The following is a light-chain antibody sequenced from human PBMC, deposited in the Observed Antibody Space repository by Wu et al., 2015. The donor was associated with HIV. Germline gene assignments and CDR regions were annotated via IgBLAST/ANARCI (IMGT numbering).Light chain of an antibody. J-gene: IGKJ4*01. CDR3: QQYSSYPLT. CDR1: ESIIRW. CDR2: KAS. Sequence: QMTQSPSTLSASVGDRVTITCRASESIIRWLAWYQQKPGKAPKLLIYKASNLESGVPSRFSGGGSGTEFTLTISSLQPEDFGTYYCQQYSSYPLTFGGGPKVXIK. V-gene: IGKV1-5*03.